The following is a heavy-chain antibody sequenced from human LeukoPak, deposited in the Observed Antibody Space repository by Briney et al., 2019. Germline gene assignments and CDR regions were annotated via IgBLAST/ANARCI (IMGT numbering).Heavy chain of an antibody. CDR3: ARHKSRWFDP. D-gene: IGHD6-25*01. Sequence: PSETLSLTCTVSGGSLSSSSYYWGWIRQPPGTGLEWLGSIYYSGSTYYNPSLKSRVTIFVDTSKNQFSLKLSSVTAADTAVYYCARHKSRWFDPWGQGTLVTVSS. V-gene: IGHV4-39*01. J-gene: IGHJ5*02. CDR2: IYYSGST. CDR1: GGSLSSSSYY.